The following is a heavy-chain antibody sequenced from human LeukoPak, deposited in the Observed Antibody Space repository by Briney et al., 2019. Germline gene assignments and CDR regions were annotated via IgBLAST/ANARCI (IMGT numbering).Heavy chain of an antibody. CDR2: IIPIFGTA. V-gene: IGHV1-69*05. D-gene: IGHD1-26*01. CDR1: GGTFSSYA. J-gene: IGHJ6*03. Sequence: GASVKVSCKASGGTFSSYAISWVRQAPGQGLEWMGGIIPIFGTANYAQKFQGRVTITTDESTSTAYMELSSLRSEDTAVYYCARGPSGSYYYYYMDVWGKGTTVTVSS. CDR3: ARGPSGSYYYYYMDV.